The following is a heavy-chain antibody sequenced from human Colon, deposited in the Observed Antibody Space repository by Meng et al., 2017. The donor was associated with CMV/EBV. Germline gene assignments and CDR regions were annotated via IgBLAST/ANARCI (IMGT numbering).Heavy chain of an antibody. CDR1: GGTFSSYA. Sequence: SVKVSCKASGGTFSSYAISWVRQAPGQGLEWMGGIIPILGIANYAQKFQGRVTITADKSTSTAYMELSSLRSEDTAVYYCARDQGRGDNDAFDIWGQGTMVTVSS. CDR3: ARDQGRGDNDAFDI. J-gene: IGHJ3*02. D-gene: IGHD2-21*02. CDR2: IIPILGIA. V-gene: IGHV1-69*10.